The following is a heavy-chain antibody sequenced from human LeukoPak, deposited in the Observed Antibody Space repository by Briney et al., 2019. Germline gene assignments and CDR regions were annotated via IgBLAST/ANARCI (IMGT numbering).Heavy chain of an antibody. CDR2: INHSGST. Sequence: PSETLSLTCAVYGGSFSGYYWSWIRQPPGKGLEWIGEINHSGSTNYNPSLKSRVTISVDTSKNQFSLKLSSVTAADTAVHYCARESSSSWYGLDYWGQGTLVTVSS. J-gene: IGHJ4*02. D-gene: IGHD6-13*01. CDR1: GGSFSGYY. CDR3: ARESSSSWYGLDY. V-gene: IGHV4-34*01.